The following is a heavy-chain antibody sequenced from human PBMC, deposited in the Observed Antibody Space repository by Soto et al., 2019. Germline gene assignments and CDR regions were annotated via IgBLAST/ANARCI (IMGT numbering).Heavy chain of an antibody. CDR2: IKSKTDGGTT. D-gene: IGHD3-10*01. J-gene: IGHJ4*02. CDR3: TTALHMVRGVIGDY. CDR1: GFTFSNAW. Sequence: EVQLVESGGGLVKPGGSLRLSCAASGFTFSNAWMSWVRQAPGKGLEWVGRIKSKTDGGTTDYAAPVKGRFTISRDDSKNTLYLQMNSLKTEDTSVYYCTTALHMVRGVIGDYWGQGTLVTVSS. V-gene: IGHV3-15*01.